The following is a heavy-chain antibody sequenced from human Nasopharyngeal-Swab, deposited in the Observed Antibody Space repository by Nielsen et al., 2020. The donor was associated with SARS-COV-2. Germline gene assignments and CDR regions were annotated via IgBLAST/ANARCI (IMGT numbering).Heavy chain of an antibody. J-gene: IGHJ4*02. V-gene: IGHV3-23*01. Sequence: WIRQPPGKGLEWVSGISGSGSTTYYADSVKGRFTISRDNSKNTLYLQMNSLRAEDTAVYYCAKTLDQYSSSWYRFYWGQGTLVTVSS. D-gene: IGHD6-13*01. CDR3: AKTLDQYSSSWYRFY. CDR2: ISGSGSTT.